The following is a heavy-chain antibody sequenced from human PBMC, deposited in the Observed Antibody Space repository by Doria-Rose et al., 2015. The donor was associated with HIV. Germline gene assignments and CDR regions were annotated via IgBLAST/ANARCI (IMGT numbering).Heavy chain of an antibody. Sequence: HWVRQAPGQGLEWMGVINPSAGSTSSAQKFQGRVTMTWDTSTSTVYMELSSLRSEDTAVYYCARGGWSSTWYYFDYWGQGTLVTVSS. D-gene: IGHD6-13*01. J-gene: IGHJ4*02. V-gene: IGHV1-46*01. CDR2: INPSAGST. CDR3: ARGGWSSTWYYFDY.